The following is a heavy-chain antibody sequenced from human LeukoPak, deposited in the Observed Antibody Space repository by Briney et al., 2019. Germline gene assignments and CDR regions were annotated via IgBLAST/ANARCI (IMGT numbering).Heavy chain of an antibody. CDR3: ASRLGTGFDY. CDR2: INHSGST. J-gene: IGHJ4*02. CDR1: GGSFSGYY. Sequence: SETLSLTCAVYGGSFSGYYWSWICQPPGKGLEWIGEINHSGSTNYNPSLKSRVTISVDTSKNQFSLKLSSVTAADTAVYYCASRLGTGFDYWGQGTLVTVSS. V-gene: IGHV4-34*01. D-gene: IGHD3-10*01.